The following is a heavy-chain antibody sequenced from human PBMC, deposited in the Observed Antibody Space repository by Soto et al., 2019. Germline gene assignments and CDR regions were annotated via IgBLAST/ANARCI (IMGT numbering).Heavy chain of an antibody. V-gene: IGHV1-18*01. CDR1: GYTFTSYG. Sequence: GASVKVSCKASGYTFTSYGISWVRQAPGQGLEWMGWISAYNGNTNYAQKLQGRVTMTTDTSTSTAYMEVRSLRSDDTAVYYCAKVYYYDSSGYPGYWGQGTLVTVSS. CDR2: ISAYNGNT. CDR3: AKVYYYDSSGYPGY. J-gene: IGHJ4*02. D-gene: IGHD3-22*01.